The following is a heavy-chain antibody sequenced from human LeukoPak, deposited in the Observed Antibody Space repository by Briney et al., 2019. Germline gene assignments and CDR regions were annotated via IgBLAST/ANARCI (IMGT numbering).Heavy chain of an antibody. J-gene: IGHJ3*02. V-gene: IGHV4-59*01. CDR3: ARGHYDILTGPRHAFDI. Sequence: SETLSLTCTVSGGSISSYYWSWIRQPSGKGLEWIGYIYYSGSTNYNPSLKSRVTISVDTSKNQFSLKLSSVTAADTAVYYCARGHYDILTGPRHAFDIWGQGTMVTVSS. CDR1: GGSISSYY. D-gene: IGHD3-9*01. CDR2: IYYSGST.